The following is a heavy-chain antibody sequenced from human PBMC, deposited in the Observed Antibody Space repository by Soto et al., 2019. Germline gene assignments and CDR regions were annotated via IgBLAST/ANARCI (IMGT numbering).Heavy chain of an antibody. CDR2: INAGNGNT. J-gene: IGHJ4*02. CDR3: ARVIGGLYYFDY. V-gene: IGHV1-3*01. Sequence: ASVKVSCKASGYTFTSYAMHWVRQAPGQRLEWMGWINAGNGNTKYSQKFQGRVTVTRDTSASTAYMELSSLRSEDTAVYYCARVIGGLYYFDYWGQGTLVTVSS. D-gene: IGHD3-16*01. CDR1: GYTFTSYA.